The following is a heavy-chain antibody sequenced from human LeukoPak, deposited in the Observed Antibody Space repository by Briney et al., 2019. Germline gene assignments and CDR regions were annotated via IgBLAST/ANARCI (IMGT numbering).Heavy chain of an antibody. CDR2: IYYSGST. J-gene: IGHJ5*02. D-gene: IGHD1-1*01. V-gene: IGHV4-39*01. CDR3: ARRAIERWFDP. CDR1: GGSLSSSSYY. Sequence: SETLYLTRSVSGGSLSSSSYYWGSIRQPPGKGRGWIGRIYYSGSTYYNPSLKSRVTISVDTSKIQFSLKLSSVTAADAAVYYCARRAIERWFDPWGQGTLVTVSS.